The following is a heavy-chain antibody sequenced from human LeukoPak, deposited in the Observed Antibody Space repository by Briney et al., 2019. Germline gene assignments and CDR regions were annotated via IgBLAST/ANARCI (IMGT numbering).Heavy chain of an antibody. CDR3: ATETYYDSSGPHFGY. J-gene: IGHJ4*02. D-gene: IGHD3-22*01. CDR2: IYYSGST. Sequence: PSETLSLTCTVSGGPISSYYWSWIRQPPGKGLEWIGYIYYSGSTNYNPSLKSRVTISIDTSKNQFSLKLSSVTAADTAVYYCATETYYDSSGPHFGYWGQGTLVTVSS. V-gene: IGHV4-59*01. CDR1: GGPISSYY.